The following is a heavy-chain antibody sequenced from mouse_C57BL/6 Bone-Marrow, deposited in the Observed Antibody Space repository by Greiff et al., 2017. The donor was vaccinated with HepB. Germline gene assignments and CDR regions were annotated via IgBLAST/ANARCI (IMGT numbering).Heavy chain of an antibody. V-gene: IGHV5-12*01. J-gene: IGHJ2*01. CDR2: ISNGGGST. CDR3: ARHECYFDY. Sequence: EVQLVESGGGLVQPGGSLKLSCAASGFTFSDYYMYWVRQTPEKRLEWVAYISNGGGSTYYPDTVKGRFTISRDNAKNTLYLQRSRLKSEDTAMYYCARHECYFDYWGQGTTLTVSS. CDR1: GFTFSDYY.